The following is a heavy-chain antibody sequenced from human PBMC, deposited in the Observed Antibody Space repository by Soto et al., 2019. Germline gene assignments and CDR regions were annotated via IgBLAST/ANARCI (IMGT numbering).Heavy chain of an antibody. CDR2: IYYSGET. V-gene: IGHV4-59*01. CDR1: GDSISRYY. Sequence: QVQLQESGPGLVKPSETLSLTCTVSGDSISRYYWSWIRLSPGKGLEWIGYIYYSGETNYNPSVQRRVTISVDRAKNQFSLKLSSVTAADTAVYYCARDQGGEFLKGSGMDVWGQGTTVTVSS. D-gene: IGHD3-10*01. CDR3: ARDQGGEFLKGSGMDV. J-gene: IGHJ6*02.